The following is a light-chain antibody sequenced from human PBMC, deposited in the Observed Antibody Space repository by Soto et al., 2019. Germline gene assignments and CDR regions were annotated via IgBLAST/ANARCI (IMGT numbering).Light chain of an antibody. CDR1: QSVSSRH. Sequence: EIVFTQSPGTLSLSPGERATLSCRASQSVSSRHLAWYQQKPGQAPRLLIYGTSSRANGIPDRFSGSGSGTDFTLTISRLEPEDLAVYYCQQYDNSPRYTFGQGTKV. J-gene: IGKJ2*01. V-gene: IGKV3-20*01. CDR2: GTS. CDR3: QQYDNSPRYT.